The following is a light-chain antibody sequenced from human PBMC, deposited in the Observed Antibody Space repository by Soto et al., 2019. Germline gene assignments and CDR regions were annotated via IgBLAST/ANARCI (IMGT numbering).Light chain of an antibody. CDR3: QQRSNWPPIT. Sequence: EIVLTQSPGTLSLSPGERATLSCRASQSVRSSHLAWYQQMPGQAPRLLIYGASSRATGIPDRFSGSGSGTDFTLTIRSLEPEDFAVYYCQQRSNWPPITFGQGTRLEIK. V-gene: IGKV3D-20*02. CDR2: GAS. CDR1: QSVRSSH. J-gene: IGKJ5*01.